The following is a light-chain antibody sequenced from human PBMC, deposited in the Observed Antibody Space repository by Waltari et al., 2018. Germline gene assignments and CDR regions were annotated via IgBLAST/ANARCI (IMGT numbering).Light chain of an antibody. Sequence: SYELTQPPSVSVSTGQTASITCSGDRLGDKYACWYQQTPGQSPVLVNYQNGKRPSGIPERFAGSNAGNTATLTSSGDQAIDEADYYCQAWNSSTVYVFGTGTKVTVL. CDR2: QNG. CDR3: QAWNSSTVYV. J-gene: IGLJ1*01. V-gene: IGLV3-1*01. CDR1: RLGDKY.